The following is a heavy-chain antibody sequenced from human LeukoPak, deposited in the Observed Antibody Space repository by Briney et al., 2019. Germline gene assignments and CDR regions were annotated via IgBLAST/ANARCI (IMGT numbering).Heavy chain of an antibody. CDR1: GGSISSYY. CDR3: ARVGDILTGSYYFDY. D-gene: IGHD3-9*01. J-gene: IGHJ4*02. Sequence: SETLSLTCTVSGGSISSYYWSWIRQPPGKGLEWIGYIYYSGSTNYNPSLESRVTISVDTSKNQFSLKLSSVTAADTAVYYCARVGDILTGSYYFDYWGQGTLVTVSS. CDR2: IYYSGST. V-gene: IGHV4-59*01.